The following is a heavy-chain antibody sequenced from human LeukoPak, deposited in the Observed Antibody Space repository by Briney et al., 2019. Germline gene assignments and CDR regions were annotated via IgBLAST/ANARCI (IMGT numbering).Heavy chain of an antibody. V-gene: IGHV4-59*01. CDR1: GGSISSSY. D-gene: IGHD1-26*01. J-gene: IGHJ4*02. Sequence: SETLSLTHTVSGGSISSSYWSWIRQPPGKGLGCIGYIYYSGSTNYNPSLKGRVTISVDTSKSQFSLKLSSVTAADTAVYYCARTDVSMWGKVYFEYWGQGTLVTVSS. CDR3: ARTDVSMWGKVYFEY. CDR2: IYYSGST.